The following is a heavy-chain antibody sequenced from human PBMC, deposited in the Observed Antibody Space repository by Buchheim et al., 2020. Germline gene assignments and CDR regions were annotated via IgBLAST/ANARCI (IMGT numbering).Heavy chain of an antibody. Sequence: EVQLVESGGGLVQPGGSLRLSCAASGFTVSSNYMSWVRQAPGKGLEWVSVIYSGGSTYYADSVKGRFPISRDNSKNTLYLQMNSLRAEDTAVYYCAGERTGYSSSWRYYWGQGTL. CDR2: IYSGGST. V-gene: IGHV3-66*02. CDR3: AGERTGYSSSWRYY. CDR1: GFTVSSNY. D-gene: IGHD6-13*01. J-gene: IGHJ4*02.